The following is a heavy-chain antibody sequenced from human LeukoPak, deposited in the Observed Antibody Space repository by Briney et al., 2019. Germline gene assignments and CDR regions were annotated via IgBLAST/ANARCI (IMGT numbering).Heavy chain of an antibody. CDR3: ARALVAGVTLNALDI. CDR2: IQYDGSTT. D-gene: IGHD2-15*01. J-gene: IGHJ3*02. Sequence: GQSMTPSRKAAGFSISRYRMHWVRQAQGKGLVWVARIQYDGSTTNYADSVKGRFTISRDNAKKTLYVQMNSLRAEDTAVYYCARALVAGVTLNALDIWGRGTMVTVSS. CDR1: GFSISRYR. V-gene: IGHV3-74*01.